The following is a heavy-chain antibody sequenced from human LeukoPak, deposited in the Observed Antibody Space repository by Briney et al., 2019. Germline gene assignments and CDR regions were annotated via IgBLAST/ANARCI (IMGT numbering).Heavy chain of an antibody. CDR1: GFIFSDYS. Sequence: GGSLRLSCAASGFIFSDYSMNWVRQAPGKGLEWVSNIRGSASGLGSGMYYADSVKGRFTTSRDDAKNSLYLQMSSLRAEDTAFYYCARCLQWPLRRCFDYWGQGTLVTVSS. D-gene: IGHD2-15*01. CDR3: ARCLQWPLRRCFDY. V-gene: IGHV3-48*04. J-gene: IGHJ4*02. CDR2: IRGSASGLGSGM.